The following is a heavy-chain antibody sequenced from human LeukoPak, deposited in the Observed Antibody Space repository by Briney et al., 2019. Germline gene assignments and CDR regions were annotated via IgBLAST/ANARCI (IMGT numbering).Heavy chain of an antibody. V-gene: IGHV3-30*02. D-gene: IGHD6-19*01. CDR3: ARGGKRAVAGTRSPQYFQH. Sequence: GGSLRLSCAASGFTFSSYGMHWVRQAPGKGLEWVAFIRYDGSNKYYADSVKGRFTISRDNSKNTLYLQMNSLRAEDTAVYYCARGGKRAVAGTRSPQYFQHWGQGTLATVSS. J-gene: IGHJ1*01. CDR2: IRYDGSNK. CDR1: GFTFSSYG.